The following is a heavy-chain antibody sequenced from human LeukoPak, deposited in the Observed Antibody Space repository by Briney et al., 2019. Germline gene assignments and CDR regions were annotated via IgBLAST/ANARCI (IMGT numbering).Heavy chain of an antibody. CDR1: GFTFSSYA. D-gene: IGHD5-18*01. J-gene: IGHJ6*02. CDR2: ISGSGGST. V-gene: IGHV3-23*01. CDR3: ARDTYVDTAMVRYYYYYGMDV. Sequence: GGSLRLSCAASGFTFSSYAMSWVRQAPGKGLEWVSAISGSGGSTYYADSVKGRFTISRDNSKNTLYLQMNSLRAEDTAVYYCARDTYVDTAMVRYYYYYGMDVWGQGTTVTVSS.